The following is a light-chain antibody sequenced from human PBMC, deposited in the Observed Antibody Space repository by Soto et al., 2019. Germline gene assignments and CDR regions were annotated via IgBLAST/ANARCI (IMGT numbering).Light chain of an antibody. CDR3: TLYTSSDTRV. CDR2: DVS. Sequence: QSEQSQPASESRSPGQPFTISCTGTSSDVGGYNYVSWYQQHPGKAPKLMIYDVSNRPSGVSNRFSGSKSGNTASLTISGLQAEDEADYYCTLYTSSDTRVLGTGTKVTVL. CDR1: SSDVGGYNY. J-gene: IGLJ1*01. V-gene: IGLV2-14*03.